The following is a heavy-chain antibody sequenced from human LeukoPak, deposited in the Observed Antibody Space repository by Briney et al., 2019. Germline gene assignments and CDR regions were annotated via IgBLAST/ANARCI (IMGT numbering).Heavy chain of an antibody. CDR1: GYSFPSYW. CDR2: IYPGDSDI. CDR3: ATHCSSTSCHADGMDV. D-gene: IGHD2-2*01. V-gene: IGHV5-51*01. J-gene: IGHJ6*02. Sequence: GESLKISCKGSGYSFPSYWIGWVRQMPGKGLEWVGIIYPGDSDIRYSPSFQGQVTISADKSISTAFLQWSSLKASDTAMYYCATHCSSTSCHADGMDVWGQGTTVTVSS.